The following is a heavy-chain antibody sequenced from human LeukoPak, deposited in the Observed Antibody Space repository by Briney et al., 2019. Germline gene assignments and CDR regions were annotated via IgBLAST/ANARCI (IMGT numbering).Heavy chain of an antibody. CDR3: AGSRDGYNYRGDY. CDR2: ISSSSSYI. Sequence: SGGSLRLSCAASGFTFSSYSMNWVRQAPGKGLEWVSSISSSSSYIYYADSVKGRFTISRDNAKNSLYLQMNSLRAEDTAVYYCAGSRDGYNYRGDYWGQGTLVTVSS. J-gene: IGHJ4*02. CDR1: GFTFSSYS. D-gene: IGHD5-24*01. V-gene: IGHV3-21*01.